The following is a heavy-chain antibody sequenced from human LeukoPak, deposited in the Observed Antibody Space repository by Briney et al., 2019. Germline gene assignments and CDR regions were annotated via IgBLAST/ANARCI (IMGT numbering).Heavy chain of an antibody. Sequence: GGSLRLSCAASGFTFSSYAMHWVRQAPGKGLEWVAVISYDGSNKYYADSVKGRFTISRDDSKNTLYLQMNSLRAEDTAVYYCAREPTTRLAVGYPDYWDQGTLVTVSS. CDR2: ISYDGSNK. CDR1: GFTFSSYA. CDR3: AREPTTRLAVGYPDY. D-gene: IGHD1-26*01. V-gene: IGHV3-30-3*01. J-gene: IGHJ4*02.